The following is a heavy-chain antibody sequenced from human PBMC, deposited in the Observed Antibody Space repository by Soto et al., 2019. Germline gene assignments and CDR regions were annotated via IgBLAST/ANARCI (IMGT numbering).Heavy chain of an antibody. D-gene: IGHD5-18*01. J-gene: IGHJ3*02. CDR2: INNEGTST. Sequence: GTLRISCSTRAVTFSNYEMHWVRQAPGKGLQYVSGINNEGTSTYYADCVKCRFTISRDSFKSTLYLQIRGLKPGGTVVHYCVRDEYSYGWDALAIWGQVPMVTVPS. CDR1: AVTFSNYE. V-gene: IGHV3-64D*08. CDR3: VRDEYSYGWDALAI.